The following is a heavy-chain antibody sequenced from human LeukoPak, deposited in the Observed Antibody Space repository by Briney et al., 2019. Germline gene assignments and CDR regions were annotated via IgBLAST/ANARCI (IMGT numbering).Heavy chain of an antibody. CDR1: DGSISSSSDS. J-gene: IGHJ4*02. Sequence: SETLSLTCTVSDGSISSSSDSWGWIRQSPGKRVEWIASIDYSGATYYNPSLKNRVTISVDASKNHISLRLSSVSAADTAMYYCARDSPEVTYAFDNWGQGTLVTVSS. V-gene: IGHV4-39*07. CDR2: IDYSGAT. D-gene: IGHD2-21*02. CDR3: ARDSPEVTYAFDN.